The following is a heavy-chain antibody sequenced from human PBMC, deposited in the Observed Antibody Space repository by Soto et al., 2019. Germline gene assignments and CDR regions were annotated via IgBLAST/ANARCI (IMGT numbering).Heavy chain of an antibody. V-gene: IGHV1-18*01. Sequence: QIRLVQCGGEVRTPGASVKVSCKASGYTFSSYGITWVRQAPGQGLEWLGWINPSSGETNYAQKFQGRVTVTTDTSTTTGYMELRNLTFDDTAVYYCARDWYPRFDPWGQGTLVTVSS. CDR1: GYTFSSYG. J-gene: IGHJ5*02. CDR2: INPSSGET. CDR3: ARDWYPRFDP. D-gene: IGHD6-13*01.